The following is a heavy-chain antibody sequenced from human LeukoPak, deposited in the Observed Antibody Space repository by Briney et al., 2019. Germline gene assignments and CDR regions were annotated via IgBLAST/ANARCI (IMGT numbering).Heavy chain of an antibody. V-gene: IGHV3-7*01. J-gene: IGHJ4*02. CDR2: IKYDGSAK. Sequence: PGGSLRLSCAASGFTFSSYWMTWVRQPPGKGLGWVANIKYDGSAKYYGDSVKGRFTISRDNTKNSLYLQMNSLRAEDTAVYYCARVIVLVEGASDHFDYWGQGTPATVHS. D-gene: IGHD2-2*01. CDR1: GFTFSSYW. CDR3: ARVIVLVEGASDHFDY.